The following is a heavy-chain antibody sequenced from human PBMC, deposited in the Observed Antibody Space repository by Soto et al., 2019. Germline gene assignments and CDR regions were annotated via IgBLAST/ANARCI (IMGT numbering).Heavy chain of an antibody. V-gene: IGHV3-49*05. CDR1: GFSFDTYA. J-gene: IGHJ4*02. CDR3: PRGIVGWETAPYYFDY. CDR2: IRSKAYSRTT. D-gene: IGHD1-26*01. Sequence: EVQLVESGGGLVKAGRSLRLSCTASGFSFDTYAISWFRQAPGKGLEWLGFIRSKAYSRTTEYAASVRGRISISRDDSKSSAFLKMDSPNIEATAVYYCPRGIVGWETAPYYFDYWGQGTLVTVSS.